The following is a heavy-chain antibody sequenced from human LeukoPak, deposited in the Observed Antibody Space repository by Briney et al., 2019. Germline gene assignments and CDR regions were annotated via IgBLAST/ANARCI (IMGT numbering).Heavy chain of an antibody. D-gene: IGHD4-17*01. Sequence: SVKVSCKVSGGTFSSYAIIWVRQAPGQGLEWMGGIIPIFGTANYAQKFQGRVTIITDESTSTAYMELSSLRSEDTAVYYCAIGTTGLDYWGQGTLVTVSS. CDR1: GGTFSSYA. CDR2: IIPIFGTA. J-gene: IGHJ4*02. CDR3: AIGTTGLDY. V-gene: IGHV1-69*05.